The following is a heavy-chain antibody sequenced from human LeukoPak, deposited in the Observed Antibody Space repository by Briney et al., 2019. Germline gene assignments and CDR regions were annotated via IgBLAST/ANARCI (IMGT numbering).Heavy chain of an antibody. CDR2: INHSGST. Sequence: PSQTLSLTCTVSGGSISSGGYYWSWIRQPPGKGLEWIGEINHSGSTNYNPSLKSRVTISVDTSKNQFSLKLSSVTAADTAVYYCARGPITAMVILDAFDIWGQGTMVTVSS. CDR3: ARGPITAMVILDAFDI. D-gene: IGHD5-18*01. J-gene: IGHJ3*02. V-gene: IGHV4-30-2*01. CDR1: GGSISSGGYY.